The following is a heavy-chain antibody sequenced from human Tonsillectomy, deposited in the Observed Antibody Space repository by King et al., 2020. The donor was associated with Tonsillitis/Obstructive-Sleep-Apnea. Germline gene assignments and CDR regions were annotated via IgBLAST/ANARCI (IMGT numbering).Heavy chain of an antibody. V-gene: IGHV3-11*05. CDR2: ISSSSSYT. Sequence: QLVQSGGGLVKPGGSLRLSCAASGFTFSDYYMSWIRQAPGKGLEWVSYISSSSSYTNYADSVTVRFTTSRDNAKNSLYLQMNSLRAEETAVYYCARGTQGYCSSTSCPSYYFDYWGQGTLVTVSS. CDR1: GFTFSDYY. J-gene: IGHJ4*02. D-gene: IGHD2-2*01. CDR3: ARGTQGYCSSTSCPSYYFDY.